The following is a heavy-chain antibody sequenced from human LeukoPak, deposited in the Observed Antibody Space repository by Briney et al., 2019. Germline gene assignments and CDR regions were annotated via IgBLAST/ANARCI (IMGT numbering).Heavy chain of an antibody. CDR3: ARQGRDGYNFRQDPEY. Sequence: GESLKISCKGSGYSFTSYWIGWVRQMPGKGLEWMGIIYPGDSDTRYSPSFQGQVTISADKSISTAYLQWSSLKASDTAMYYCARQGRDGYNFRQDPEYWGQGTLVTVSS. V-gene: IGHV5-51*01. D-gene: IGHD5-24*01. CDR2: IYPGDSDT. J-gene: IGHJ4*02. CDR1: GYSFTSYW.